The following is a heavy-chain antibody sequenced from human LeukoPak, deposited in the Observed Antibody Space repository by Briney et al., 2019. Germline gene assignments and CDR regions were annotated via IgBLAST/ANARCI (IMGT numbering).Heavy chain of an antibody. Sequence: SETLSLTCTVSGGSINSYYWSWIRQPPGKGLEWIGSIYYSGSTTYNPSLRSRVTISIDTSKTQFSLKLSSLTAADTAVYYRARDHTAAWQFDHWGQGTLVTVSS. V-gene: IGHV4-59*01. J-gene: IGHJ4*02. CDR2: IYYSGST. D-gene: IGHD2-15*01. CDR3: ARDHTAAWQFDH. CDR1: GGSINSYY.